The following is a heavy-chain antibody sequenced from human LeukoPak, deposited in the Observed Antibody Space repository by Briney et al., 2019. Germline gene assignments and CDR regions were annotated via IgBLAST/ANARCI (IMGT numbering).Heavy chain of an antibody. V-gene: IGHV3-21*01. D-gene: IGHD2-2*01. J-gene: IGHJ2*01. CDR1: GFTFSSYS. CDR3: ARVAVAMAHWHFDL. CDR2: ISSSSSYI. Sequence: KPGGSLRLSCAASGFTFSSYSMNWVRQAPGKGLEWVSSISSSSSYIYYADSVKGRLTISRDNAKNSLYLQMNSLRAEDTAVYYCARVAVAMAHWHFDLWGRGTLVTVSS.